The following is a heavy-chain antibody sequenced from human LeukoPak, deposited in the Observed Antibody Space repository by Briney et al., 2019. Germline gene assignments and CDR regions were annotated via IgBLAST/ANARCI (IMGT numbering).Heavy chain of an antibody. V-gene: IGHV3-23*01. D-gene: IGHD1-1*01. CDR3: AKPSWNPETDWFES. Sequence: PGGSLRLSCAVSGFTFSSNALSWVRQAPGKGLEWVSGISSSGGNTYYADSVKGRFTISRDNSNNTLFLQMHSLRAEDTAMYYCAKPSWNPETDWFESWGQGTLVTVSS. CDR1: GFTFSSNA. J-gene: IGHJ5*01. CDR2: ISSSGGNT.